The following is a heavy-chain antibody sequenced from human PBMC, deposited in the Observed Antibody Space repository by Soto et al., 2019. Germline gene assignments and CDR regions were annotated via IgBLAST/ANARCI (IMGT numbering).Heavy chain of an antibody. CDR2: ISAGGGSP. J-gene: IGHJ5*02. Sequence: EVQLLESGGGLVQPGGSLRLSCAASGYSFSTYAMSWVRQAPGKGLEWVAGISAGGGSPFIADSVKGRFIISRDNAKDTLYLQMNSLTGEDTAIYYCVKHAEYQLGRWFDPWGQGTLVTVSS. CDR1: GYSFSTYA. CDR3: VKHAEYQLGRWFDP. D-gene: IGHD6-6*01. V-gene: IGHV3-23*01.